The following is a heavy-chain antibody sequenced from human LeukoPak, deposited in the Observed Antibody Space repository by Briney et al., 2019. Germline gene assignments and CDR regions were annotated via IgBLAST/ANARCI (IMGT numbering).Heavy chain of an antibody. J-gene: IGHJ4*02. V-gene: IGHV3-23*01. CDR3: AKDARRTSGWYFFDY. D-gene: IGHD6-19*01. CDR2: ISTTGGNT. CDR1: GFTFDNYG. Sequence: PGGSLSLSCAASGFTFDNYGMSWVRQAPGKGLEWVSVISTTGGNTWYSDSVKGRFTISRDNSKNMLYLQMNSLRAEDTAVYYCAKDARRTSGWYFFDYWGQGTLVTVSS.